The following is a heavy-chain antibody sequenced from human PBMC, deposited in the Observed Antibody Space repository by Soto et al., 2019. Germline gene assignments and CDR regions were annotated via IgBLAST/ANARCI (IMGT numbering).Heavy chain of an antibody. D-gene: IGHD1-1*01. Sequence: PGGSLRLSCAASGFTFSSYGMHWVRQAPGKGLEWVAVIWYDGSNKYYADSVKGRFTISRDNSKNTLYLQMTSLRAEDTAVYYCAKEQLERHFGFDYWGQGTLVTVSS. J-gene: IGHJ4*02. CDR3: AKEQLERHFGFDY. CDR2: IWYDGSNK. V-gene: IGHV3-33*06. CDR1: GFTFSSYG.